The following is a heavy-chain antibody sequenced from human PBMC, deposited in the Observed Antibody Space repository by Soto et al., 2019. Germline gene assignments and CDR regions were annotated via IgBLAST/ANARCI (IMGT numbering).Heavy chain of an antibody. V-gene: IGHV1-18*01. CDR3: SRFIMVGGWFDPNYYHGMDV. J-gene: IGHJ6*02. CDR2: ISGYNGNT. Sequence: QVQLVQSGAEVKKPGASVTVSCKTSGYTFSNYGINWVRQAPGQGLEWMGWISGYNGNTNYAQTVQGRVTMTTDTSTGTVYMELRSLKSADTAIYYCSRFIMVGGWFDPNYYHGMDVWGHGTTVTVSS. CDR1: GYTFSNYG. D-gene: IGHD6-19*01.